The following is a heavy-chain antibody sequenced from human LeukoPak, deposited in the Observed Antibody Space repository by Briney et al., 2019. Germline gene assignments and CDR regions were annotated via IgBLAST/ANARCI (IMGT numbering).Heavy chain of an antibody. CDR3: AKGDTTWELPHDC. Sequence: PGGSLRLSCAASGFTFSSYAMNCVRQAPGKGLEWVSAISGSGGSTYYADSAKGRFTISRDNSKNTLYLQMNSLRAEDTAVYYCAKGDTTWELPHDCWGQGTLVTVSS. CDR1: GFTFSSYA. J-gene: IGHJ4*02. D-gene: IGHD1-26*01. V-gene: IGHV3-23*01. CDR2: ISGSGGST.